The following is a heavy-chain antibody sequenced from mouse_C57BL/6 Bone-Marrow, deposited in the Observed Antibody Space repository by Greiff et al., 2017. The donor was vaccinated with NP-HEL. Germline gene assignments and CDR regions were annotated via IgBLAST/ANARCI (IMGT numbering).Heavy chain of an antibody. D-gene: IGHD1-1*01. CDR3: AREYYYGSSYWSYEDY. Sequence: QVQLQQPGAELVKPGASVKLSCKASGYTFTSYWMQWVKQRPGQGLEWIGEIDPSDSYTNYNQKFKGKATLTVDTSSSTAYMQLSSLTSEDSAVYYCAREYYYGSSYWSYEDYWGQGTSVTVSS. CDR1: GYTFTSYW. V-gene: IGHV1-50*01. CDR2: IDPSDSYT. J-gene: IGHJ4*01.